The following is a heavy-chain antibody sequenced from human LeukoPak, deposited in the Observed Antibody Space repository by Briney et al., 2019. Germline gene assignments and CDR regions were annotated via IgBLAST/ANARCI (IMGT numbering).Heavy chain of an antibody. D-gene: IGHD6-19*01. Sequence: GGSLRLSCAASGFTFSSYDMHWVRQAAGKGLEWVSAIGTAGDTYYPGSVKGRFTISRENAKNSLYLQMNSLRAGDTAVYYCARGTSSSSGWFDAFDIWGQGTMVTVSS. J-gene: IGHJ3*02. CDR1: GFTFSSYD. V-gene: IGHV3-13*01. CDR3: ARGTSSSSGWFDAFDI. CDR2: IGTAGDT.